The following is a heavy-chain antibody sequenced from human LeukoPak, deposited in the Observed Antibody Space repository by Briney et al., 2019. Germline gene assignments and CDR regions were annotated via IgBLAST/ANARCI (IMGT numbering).Heavy chain of an antibody. V-gene: IGHV3-23*01. CDR2: ISGSATGSRT. J-gene: IGHJ4*02. D-gene: IGHD3-3*01. Sequence: GGSLRLSCAASGFTFGTHPMTWVRQAPGKGLEWVSAISGSATGSRTYYADSVKGRFTISRDNFKNTVDLVMNNLRAEDTGVYYCAKFGDVGVASPFDYWGQGTLLTVSS. CDR3: AKFGDVGVASPFDY. CDR1: GFTFGTHP.